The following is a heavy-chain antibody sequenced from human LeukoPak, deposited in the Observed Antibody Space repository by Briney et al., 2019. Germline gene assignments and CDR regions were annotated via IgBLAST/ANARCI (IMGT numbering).Heavy chain of an antibody. CDR3: ARDVSPSYDSSGRGDFY. V-gene: IGHV1-2*02. D-gene: IGHD3-22*01. J-gene: IGHJ4*02. CDR1: LYTFTGYY. CDR2: INPNSGGT. Sequence: ASVKVSSKASLYTFTGYYMHWVRQAPGQRREWMGWINPNSGGTNYAQKFQGRVTMTRDTSISTACMELSRLRSDDTAVYYCARDVSPSYDSSGRGDFYWGQGTLVTVSS.